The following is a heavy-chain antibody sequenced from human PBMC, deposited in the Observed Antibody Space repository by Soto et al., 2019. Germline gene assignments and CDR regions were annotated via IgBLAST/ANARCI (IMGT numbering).Heavy chain of an antibody. V-gene: IGHV3-30*18. J-gene: IGHJ4*02. CDR2: ISYDGSRS. CDR1: GFTFSRSY. CDR3: AKGGTYGDGDVAY. Sequence: ESGGGVVQPGRSLRLSCAASGFTFSRSYMHWVRQAPGKGPEWVAVISYDGSRSYYADSVKGRFTISRDNSENTVYVQLNSLRLEDTSMFFCAKGGTYGDGDVAYWGQGTVVTVSS. D-gene: IGHD4-17*01.